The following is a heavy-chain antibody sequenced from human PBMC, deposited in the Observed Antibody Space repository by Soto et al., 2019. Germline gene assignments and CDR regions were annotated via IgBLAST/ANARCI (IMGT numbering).Heavy chain of an antibody. Sequence: EVPLLESGGGLVQPGGSLRLSCAASGFTFSSYAMSWVRQAPGKGLEWVSAISASGGSTYYADSVKGRFTISRDNYKNTLYLQLNSLRAEDTAVYYCAKDQDTSWHYWGQGALVTVSS. V-gene: IGHV3-23*01. CDR1: GFTFSSYA. J-gene: IGHJ4*02. CDR2: ISASGGST. D-gene: IGHD2-2*01. CDR3: AKDQDTSWHY.